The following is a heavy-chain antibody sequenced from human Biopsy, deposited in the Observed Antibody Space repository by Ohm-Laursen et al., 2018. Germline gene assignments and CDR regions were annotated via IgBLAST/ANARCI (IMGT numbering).Heavy chain of an antibody. J-gene: IGHJ4*02. CDR3: ARQVDFWSGYVDY. D-gene: IGHD3-3*01. CDR1: GGSISDSTYH. Sequence: GTLSLTCSVSGGSISDSTYHWGWIRQSPGKGLEWIGNIYYSGDTDYSPSLKSRVTISVDTSNNQFSLKLRSVTAADTAVYYCARQVDFWSGYVDYWGQGTLVAVSS. CDR2: IYYSGDT. V-gene: IGHV4-39*01.